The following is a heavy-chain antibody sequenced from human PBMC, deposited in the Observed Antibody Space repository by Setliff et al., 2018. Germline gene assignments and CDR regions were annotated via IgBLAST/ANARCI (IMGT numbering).Heavy chain of an antibody. D-gene: IGHD2-15*01. CDR3: ARAPLDYSSRAFDF. CDR2: IFSDGTT. CDR1: GDSINNFY. J-gene: IGHJ3*01. V-gene: IGHV4-59*01. Sequence: LSLTCSVSGDSINNFYWNWIRQSPGTGLEWIGYIFSDGTTYYNPSLKSRVAMSVDTSKKQFSLSLSAVTAADTAKYYCARAPLDYSSRAFDFWGQGTMVTVSS.